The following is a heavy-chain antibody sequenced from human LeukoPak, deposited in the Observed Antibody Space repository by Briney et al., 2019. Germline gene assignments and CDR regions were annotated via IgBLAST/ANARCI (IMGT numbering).Heavy chain of an antibody. V-gene: IGHV1-46*01. J-gene: IGHJ4*02. D-gene: IGHD3-9*01. CDR1: GYTCTTYY. Sequence: ASVKVSSMASGYTCTTYYMHWVRQAPGQGLEWMGIINPSGGRTTYAQKFQGRVTMTRDTSTSAVYMELSSLRSEDTAVYYCARDYEILTDYYSFDYWGQGTLVTVSS. CDR2: INPSGGRT. CDR3: ARDYEILTDYYSFDY.